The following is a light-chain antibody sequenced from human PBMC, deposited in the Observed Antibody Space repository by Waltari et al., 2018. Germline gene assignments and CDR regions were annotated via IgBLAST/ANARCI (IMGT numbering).Light chain of an antibody. CDR3: QHYVRLPAT. CDR2: GAS. J-gene: IGKJ1*01. Sequence: EIVLTQSPGTLSLSPGERATLSCRASQSVSRTLAWYQQKTGQAPRLLIFGASTRATGIPDRFSGSGSGTDFSLTSSRLEPEDLAVYYCQHYVRLPATFGQGTKVEIK. V-gene: IGKV3-20*01. CDR1: QSVSRT.